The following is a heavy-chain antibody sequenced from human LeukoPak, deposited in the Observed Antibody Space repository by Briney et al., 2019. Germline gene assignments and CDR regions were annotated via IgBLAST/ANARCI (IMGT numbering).Heavy chain of an antibody. Sequence: QPGGSLRLSCVASGFTFNRYWMIWVRQAPGKGLEWVANVNRDGNEKHYVDSVEGRFTISRDNAKNSLYLQMNTLRNDDTAVYYCVRDDGNRTGSTYFDAFDIWGRGTLVTVSS. CDR2: VNRDGNEK. CDR1: GFTFNRYW. D-gene: IGHD3-9*01. J-gene: IGHJ3*02. V-gene: IGHV3-7*03. CDR3: VRDDGNRTGSTYFDAFDI.